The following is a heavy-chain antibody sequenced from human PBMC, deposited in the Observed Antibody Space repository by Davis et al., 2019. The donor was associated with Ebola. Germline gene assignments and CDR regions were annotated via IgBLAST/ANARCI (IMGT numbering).Heavy chain of an antibody. CDR3: AREPPRLYSSSSAINWFDP. D-gene: IGHD6-13*01. CDR2: IIPIFGTA. CDR1: GGTFSSYA. J-gene: IGHJ5*02. V-gene: IGHV1-69*06. Sequence: SVKVSCKASGGTFSSYAISWVRQAPGQGLEWMGGIIPIFGTANYAQKFQGRVTITADKSTSTAYMELSSLRSEDTAVYYCAREPPRLYSSSSAINWFDPWGQGTLVTVSS.